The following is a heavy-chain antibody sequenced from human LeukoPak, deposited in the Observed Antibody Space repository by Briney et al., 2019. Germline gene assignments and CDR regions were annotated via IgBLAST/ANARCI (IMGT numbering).Heavy chain of an antibody. D-gene: IGHD1/OR15-1a*01. Sequence: SETLSLTCTVSGGSISSGGYYWSWIRQHPGKGLEWIGYIYYSGSTYYNPSLKSRVTISVDTSKNQFSLKLSSVTAADTAVYYCARNKQYYFDYWGQGTLVTVSS. J-gene: IGHJ4*02. CDR2: IYYSGST. CDR1: GGSISSGGYY. V-gene: IGHV4-31*03. CDR3: ARNKQYYFDY.